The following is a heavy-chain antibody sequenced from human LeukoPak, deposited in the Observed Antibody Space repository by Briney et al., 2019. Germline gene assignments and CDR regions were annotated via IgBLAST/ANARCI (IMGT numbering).Heavy chain of an antibody. D-gene: IGHD3-22*01. Sequence: ESGPTLVNPTQTLTLTCTFSGFSLSTSGVGVGWIRQPPGKALEWLALIYWNDDKRYSPSLKSRLTITKDTSKNQVVLTMTNMDPVDTATYYCARKTYYYDSSGYRWYFDLWGRGTLVTVSS. V-gene: IGHV2-5*01. CDR2: IYWNDDK. CDR3: ARKTYYYDSSGYRWYFDL. J-gene: IGHJ2*01. CDR1: GFSLSTSGVG.